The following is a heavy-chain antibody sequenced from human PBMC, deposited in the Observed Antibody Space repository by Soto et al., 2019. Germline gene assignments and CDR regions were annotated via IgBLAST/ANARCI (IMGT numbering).Heavy chain of an antibody. Sequence: ASVKVSCKASGYTFTSYGISWVRQAPGQGLEWMGWISAYNGNTNYAQKLQGRVTMTTDTSTSTAYMELRSLRPDDTAVYYCARDLRRSTRIVVVAPFDYWGHGPRVTVSS. J-gene: IGHJ5*01. D-gene: IGHD3-22*01. CDR1: GYTFTSYG. CDR2: ISAYNGNT. CDR3: ARDLRRSTRIVVVAPFDY. V-gene: IGHV1-18*01.